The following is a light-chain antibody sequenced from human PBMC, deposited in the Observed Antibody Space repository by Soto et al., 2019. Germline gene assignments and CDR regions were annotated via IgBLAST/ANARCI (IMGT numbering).Light chain of an antibody. V-gene: IGKV1-39*01. J-gene: IGKJ1*01. Sequence: DIQMTQSPSSLPSSVGDRVTITCRASQSISSYLNWYQQKPGKAPNLLIYTTSNLESGVPSRFSGSGSGTDFTLTISSLQPEDVATYFCQQSYSRPRTFGQGTKVDIK. CDR1: QSISSY. CDR3: QQSYSRPRT. CDR2: TTS.